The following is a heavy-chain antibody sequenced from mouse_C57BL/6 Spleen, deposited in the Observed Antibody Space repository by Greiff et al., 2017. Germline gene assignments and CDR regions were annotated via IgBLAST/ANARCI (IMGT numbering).Heavy chain of an antibody. CDR1: GFTFSDYG. CDR2: ISSGSSTI. V-gene: IGHV5-17*01. J-gene: IGHJ2*01. Sequence: EVKLVESGGGLVKPGGSLKLSCAASGFTFSDYGMHWVRQAPEKGLEWVAYISSGSSTIYYADTVKGRFTISRDNAKNTLFLQMTSLRSEDTAMXYCARRVPALYYFDYWGQGTTLTVSS. CDR3: ARRVPALYYFDY. D-gene: IGHD6-1*01.